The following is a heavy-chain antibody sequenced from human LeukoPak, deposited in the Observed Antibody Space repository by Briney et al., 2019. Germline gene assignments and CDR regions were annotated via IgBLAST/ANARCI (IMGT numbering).Heavy chain of an antibody. J-gene: IGHJ6*03. V-gene: IGHV1-18*01. CDR2: ISAYNGNT. CDR1: GYTFTSYG. Sequence: AASVKVSCKASGYTFTSYGISWVRQAPGQGLEWMGWISAYNGNTNYAQKLQGRVTMTTDTSTSTAYMELRSLRSDDTAVYYCARAPARGDYDSGYYMDVWGKGTTVTVSS. CDR3: ARAPARGDYDSGYYMDV. D-gene: IGHD4-17*01.